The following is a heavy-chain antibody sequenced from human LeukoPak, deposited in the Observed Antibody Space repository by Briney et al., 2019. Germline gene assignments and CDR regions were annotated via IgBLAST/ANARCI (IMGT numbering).Heavy chain of an antibody. CDR1: GYTFTSYG. J-gene: IGHJ6*03. D-gene: IGHD2-15*01. CDR3: ARRGRNIVDYYMDV. CDR2: ISAYNGNT. V-gene: IGHV1-18*01. Sequence: ASVKVSCKASGYTFTSYGISWVRQAPGQGLERMGWISAYNGNTNYAQKLQGRVTMTTDTSTSTAYMELRSLRSDDTAVYYCARRGRNIVDYYMDVWGKGTTVTVSS.